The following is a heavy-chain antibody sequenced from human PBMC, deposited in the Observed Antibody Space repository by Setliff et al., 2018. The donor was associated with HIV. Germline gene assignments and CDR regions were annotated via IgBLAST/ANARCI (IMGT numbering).Heavy chain of an antibody. Sequence: GASVKVSCKASGDTFRSRAFNWVRQAPGQGPEWMGGIIPMFGTANYAQKFQGRVTITADESTSTVYMELSSLRSDDTALYYCARDRGRGNWLDPWGQGTLVTVSS. CDR3: ARDRGRGNWLDP. CDR1: GDTFRSRA. CDR2: IIPMFGTA. J-gene: IGHJ5*02. D-gene: IGHD3-16*01. V-gene: IGHV1-69*13.